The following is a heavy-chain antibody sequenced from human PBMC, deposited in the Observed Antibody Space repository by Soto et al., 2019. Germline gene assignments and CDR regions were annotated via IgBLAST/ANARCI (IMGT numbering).Heavy chain of an antibody. Sequence: GESLKISCKGSGYSFTSYWIGWVRQMPGKGLECMGIIYPGDSDTRYSPSFQGQVTISADKSISTAYLQWSSLKASDTAMYYWAGGGFRGFITRPRDYYGMDVWGQGTTVPVSS. J-gene: IGHJ6*02. V-gene: IGHV5-51*01. D-gene: IGHD3-10*01. CDR3: AGGGFRGFITRPRDYYGMDV. CDR2: IYPGDSDT. CDR1: GYSFTSYW.